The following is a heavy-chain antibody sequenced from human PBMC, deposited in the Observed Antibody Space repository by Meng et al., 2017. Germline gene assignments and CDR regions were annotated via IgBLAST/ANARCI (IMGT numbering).Heavy chain of an antibody. CDR3: ARVVAATTLFLDY. V-gene: IGHV4-4*02. D-gene: IGHD2-15*01. CDR1: GGSISSSNW. CDR2: IYHSGST. Sequence: QLQLQGSGPGLGRPAGTRSLPVAVLGGSISSSNWWSWVRQPPGKGLEWIGEIYHSGSTNYNPSLKSRVTISVDKSKSQFSLKLSSVTAADTAVYYCARVVAATTLFLDYWGQGTLVTVSS. J-gene: IGHJ4*02.